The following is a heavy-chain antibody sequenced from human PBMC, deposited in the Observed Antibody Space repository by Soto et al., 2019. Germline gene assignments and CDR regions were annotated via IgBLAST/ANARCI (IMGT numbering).Heavy chain of an antibody. CDR1: GFTFSHYA. J-gene: IGHJ4*02. Sequence: QVQLVESGGGVVQPGRSLRLSCAASGFTFSHYAMHRVRQAPGKGLEWVALMSYDGSNEYYADSLKSRFTISRDNSKNSLYLQMNSLRAVDTAVYYCAKGGSNNLDYWGQGALVTVSS. D-gene: IGHD1-26*01. CDR2: MSYDGSNE. V-gene: IGHV3-30*18. CDR3: AKGGSNNLDY.